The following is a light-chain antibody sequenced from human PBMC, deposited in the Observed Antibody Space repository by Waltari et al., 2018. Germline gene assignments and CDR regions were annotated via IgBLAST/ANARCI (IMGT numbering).Light chain of an antibody. CDR2: MND. V-gene: IGLV1-47*01. CDR1: ATNLVRGS. CDR3: AAWDDSLSGRVM. Sequence: QSVLTQPASASGAPGQRVTISCSGSATNLVRGSAHWDRQLPGTAPKLRLYMNDQRPSGVPDRFSGSQSGTSASLAISGLRSEDEADYYCAAWDDSLSGRVMIGGGTKLTVL. J-gene: IGLJ2*01.